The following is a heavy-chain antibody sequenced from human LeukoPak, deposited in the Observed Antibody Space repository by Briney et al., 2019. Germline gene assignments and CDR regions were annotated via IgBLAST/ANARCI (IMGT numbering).Heavy chain of an antibody. CDR1: GFTFSNYA. D-gene: IGHD3-22*01. CDR2: ISGNGGKV. V-gene: IGHV3-23*01. Sequence: PGGSLRLSSAASGFTFSNYAMAWVRQAPGKGLEWVSGISGNGGKVYYADYVKGRFTISRDNFKNTLDPQMNSLRGEDTAVYFCAKRDYYDSSGYASLFDHWGQGTLATVSP. J-gene: IGHJ4*02. CDR3: AKRDYYDSSGYASLFDH.